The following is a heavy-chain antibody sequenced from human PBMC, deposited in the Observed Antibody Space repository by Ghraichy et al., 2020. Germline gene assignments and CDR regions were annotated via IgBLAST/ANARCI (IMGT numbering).Heavy chain of an antibody. D-gene: IGHD3-16*02. CDR3: VRLIGNSWFDH. CDR2: TYYRSKWSS. J-gene: IGHJ5*02. V-gene: IGHV6-1*01. CDR1: GDSVSSNSVT. Sequence: SETQSLTCAISGDSVSSNSVTWDWIRQSPSRGLEWLGRTYYRSKWSSDYAVSVKSRITINPDTSKNQFSLQLSSVSPEDTAVYYCVRLIGNSWFDHWGQGTRVTVSS.